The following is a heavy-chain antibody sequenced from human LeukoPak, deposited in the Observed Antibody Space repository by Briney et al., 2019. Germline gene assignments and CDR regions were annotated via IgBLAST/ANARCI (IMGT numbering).Heavy chain of an antibody. J-gene: IGHJ4*02. CDR1: GFTFSRNA. V-gene: IGHV3-30*07. D-gene: IGHD1-1*01. Sequence: KTGGSLRLSCAAPGFTFSRNAMHWVRQAPGKGLEWVALISYDGNNKYYADSVKGRFTISRDNSKNTVYLQMNSLKPEDTAIYYCATGTRGERSDYWGQGTLVTVSS. CDR2: ISYDGNNK. CDR3: ATGTRGERSDY.